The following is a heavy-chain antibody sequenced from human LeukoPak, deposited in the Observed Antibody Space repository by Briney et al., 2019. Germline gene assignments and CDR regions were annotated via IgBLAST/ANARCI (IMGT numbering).Heavy chain of an antibody. CDR3: GRQVNPHFVY. J-gene: IGHJ4*02. CDR2: IYPGDTDT. CDR1: GSSLTSYS. V-gene: IGHV5-51*01. D-gene: IGHD4-23*01. Sequence: GESLKISCKGSGSSLTSYSIGWARHMPRKGLEWMGFIYPGDTDTRYRPSFQSHPTLSADNSISTASLQRRRLHGPDTAMISCGRQVNPHFVYWRGGTL.